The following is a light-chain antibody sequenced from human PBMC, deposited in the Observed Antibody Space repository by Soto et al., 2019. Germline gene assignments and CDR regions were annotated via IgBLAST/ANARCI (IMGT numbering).Light chain of an antibody. CDR1: QSISSY. Sequence: DIQMTQSPSSLSASVGDRVTITCRASQSISSYLNWYQQKPGKAPQLLIYAASSLQSWFTSRFSGSGSGTDFTLTISSLQPEDFATYYCQQSYSTPGALTFGGGTKVEIK. V-gene: IGKV1-39*01. CDR2: AAS. CDR3: QQSYSTPGALT. J-gene: IGKJ4*01.